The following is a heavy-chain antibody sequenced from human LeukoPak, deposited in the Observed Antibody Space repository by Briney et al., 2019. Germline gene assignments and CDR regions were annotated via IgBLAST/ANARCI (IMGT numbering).Heavy chain of an antibody. CDR3: ARDLCRGDILGATGCASNY. V-gene: IGHV1-2*02. D-gene: IGHD1-26*01. CDR2: INPNSGGT. CDR1: GYTFTGYY. Sequence: ASVKVSCKASGYTFTGYYVHWVRQAPGQGLEWMGWINPNSGGTNYAQKFQGRVTMTRDTSISTAYMELSRLRSDDTAVYYCARDLCRGDILGATGCASNYWGQGTLVTVSS. J-gene: IGHJ4*02.